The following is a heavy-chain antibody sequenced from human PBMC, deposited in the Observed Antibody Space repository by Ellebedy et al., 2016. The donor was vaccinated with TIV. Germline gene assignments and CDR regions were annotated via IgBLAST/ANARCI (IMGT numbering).Heavy chain of an antibody. V-gene: IGHV1-18*01. D-gene: IGHD4-23*01. CDR3: ARVMTGNSPYY. CDR1: GYTFTTYG. CDR2: ISTFSGNT. Sequence: ASVKASCXASGYTFTTYGISWMRQAPGQGLEWMGWISTFSGNTNYAQKFQGRVTMTTDTSTTTSYMEMRNLISDDTAVYYCARVMTGNSPYYWGQGTLVTVSS. J-gene: IGHJ4*02.